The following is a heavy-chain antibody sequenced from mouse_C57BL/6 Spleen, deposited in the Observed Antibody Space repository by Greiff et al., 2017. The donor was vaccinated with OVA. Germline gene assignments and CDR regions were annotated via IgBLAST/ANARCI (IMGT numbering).Heavy chain of an antibody. V-gene: IGHV1-76*01. CDR1: GYTFTDYY. CDR2: IYPGSGNT. Sequence: QVQLQQSGAELVRPGASVKLSCKASGYTFTDYYINWVKQRPGQGLEWIARIYPGSGNTYYNEKFKGKATLTAEKSSSTAYMQLSRLTSEDSAVYFCARWGIQDYWGQGTSVTVSS. J-gene: IGHJ4*01. CDR3: ARWGIQDY.